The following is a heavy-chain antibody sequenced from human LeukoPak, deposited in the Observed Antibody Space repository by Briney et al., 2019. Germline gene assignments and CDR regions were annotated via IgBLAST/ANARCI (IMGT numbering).Heavy chain of an antibody. CDR1: GFTFSSYS. CDR3: ARDQHIAVAGTRVYNYYMDV. CDR2: ISSSSTV. D-gene: IGHD6-19*01. Sequence: GGSLRLSCAASGFTFSSYSMNWVRQAPGKGLEWVSYISSSSTVYYADSVKGRFTISRDNAKNSLYLQMNSLRAEDTAVYYCARDQHIAVAGTRVYNYYMDVWGKGTTVTVSS. V-gene: IGHV3-48*04. J-gene: IGHJ6*03.